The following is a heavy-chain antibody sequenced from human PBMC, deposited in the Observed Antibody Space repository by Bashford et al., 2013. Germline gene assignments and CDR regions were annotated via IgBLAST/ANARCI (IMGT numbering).Heavy chain of an antibody. J-gene: IGHJ6*02. Sequence: SETLSLTCAVSGGSISSSNWWSWVRQPPGKGLEWIGEIYHSGSTNYNPSLKSRVTISVDKSKNQFSLKLSSVTAADTAVYYCARDSGYDYGGHSPHYYGMDVWGQGTTVTVSS. V-gene: IGHV4-4*02. CDR1: GGSISSSNW. CDR3: ARDSGYDYGGHSPHYYGMDV. CDR2: IYHSGST. D-gene: IGHD4-23*01.